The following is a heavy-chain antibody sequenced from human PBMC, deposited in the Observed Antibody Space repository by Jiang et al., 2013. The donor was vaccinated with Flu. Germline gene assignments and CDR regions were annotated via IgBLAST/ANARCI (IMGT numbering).Heavy chain of an antibody. J-gene: IGHJ6*02. CDR3: ARKYSGSSYGLDV. CDR2: INPNSGGT. V-gene: IGHV1-2*02. Sequence: SVKVSCKASGYTFTGYYMHWVRQAPGQGLEWMGWINPNSGGTSYAQGFQGRVTMSRDTSISTADMELSGLTSDDTAVYYCARKYSGSSYGLDVWGQGTTVTVSS. CDR1: GYTFTGYY. D-gene: IGHD1-26*01.